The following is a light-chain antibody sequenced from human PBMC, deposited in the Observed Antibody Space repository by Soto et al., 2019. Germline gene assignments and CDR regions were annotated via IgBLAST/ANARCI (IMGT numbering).Light chain of an antibody. J-gene: IGKJ3*01. CDR1: QSISSW. Sequence: DIQMTQSPSTLSASVGDRVTITCRASQSISSWLAWYQQKPGKAPKLLIYKASSLESGVPSRFSGSGSGTEFTLTISSPQPDDFATYYCQQYNSYSGIFTFGPGTKVDIK. V-gene: IGKV1-5*03. CDR2: KAS. CDR3: QQYNSYSGIFT.